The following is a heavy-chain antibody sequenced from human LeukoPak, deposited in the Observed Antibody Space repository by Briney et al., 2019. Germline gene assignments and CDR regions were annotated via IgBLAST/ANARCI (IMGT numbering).Heavy chain of an antibody. D-gene: IGHD2-15*01. Sequence: GGSLRLSCAASGFTFSSYSMNWVRQAPGKGLEWVSSISSSSYIYYADSVKGRFTISRDNAKNSLYLQMNSLRAEDTAVYYCARYCSGGSCYSDYGMDVWGKGTTVTVSS. V-gene: IGHV3-21*01. J-gene: IGHJ6*04. CDR1: GFTFSSYS. CDR3: ARYCSGGSCYSDYGMDV. CDR2: ISSSSYI.